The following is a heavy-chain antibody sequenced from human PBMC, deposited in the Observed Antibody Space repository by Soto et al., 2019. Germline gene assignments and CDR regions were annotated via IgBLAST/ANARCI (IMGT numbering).Heavy chain of an antibody. CDR2: ISGGGEST. D-gene: IGHD3-3*01. V-gene: IGHV3-23*01. CDR3: AKDPSYYDFWSGPGGWFDP. CDR1: EFTFSSFA. J-gene: IGHJ5*02. Sequence: GGSLRLSCAASEFTFSSFAMSWVRQAPGKGLEWVSSISGGGESTYYADSVKGRFTISRDSSKNTLYLQLNSLRAEDTALYYCAKDPSYYDFWSGPGGWFDPWGQGTLVTVSS.